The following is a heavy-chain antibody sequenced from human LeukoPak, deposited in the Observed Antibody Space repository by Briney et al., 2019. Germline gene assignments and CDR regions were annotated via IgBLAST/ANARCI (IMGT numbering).Heavy chain of an antibody. Sequence: GGSLRLSCAASGFTFSSYDFHWVRHVTGKGLQWVSAIGTAGDTYYLDSVKGRFTISRENAKNSLYLQMNSLRAGDTAVYYCAKGDTMVLTDYYYGMDVWGQGTTVTVSS. J-gene: IGHJ6*02. CDR2: IGTAGDT. V-gene: IGHV3-13*01. CDR1: GFTFSSYD. CDR3: AKGDTMVLTDYYYGMDV. D-gene: IGHD4/OR15-4a*01.